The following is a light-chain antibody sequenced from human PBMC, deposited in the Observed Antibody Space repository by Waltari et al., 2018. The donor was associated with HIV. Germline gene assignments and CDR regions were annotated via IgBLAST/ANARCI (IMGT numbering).Light chain of an antibody. CDR1: PSVSRN. V-gene: IGKV3-15*01. Sequence: EIVMTQSPATLSVSPGERAPLSCRPSPSVSRNLAWYQQKPGQAPRLLIDGASTRATGIPARFSGSGSGTEFTLTISSRQSEDFAVYYCQQYNNWPRTFGQGTKLEIK. CDR2: GAS. CDR3: QQYNNWPRT. J-gene: IGKJ2*01.